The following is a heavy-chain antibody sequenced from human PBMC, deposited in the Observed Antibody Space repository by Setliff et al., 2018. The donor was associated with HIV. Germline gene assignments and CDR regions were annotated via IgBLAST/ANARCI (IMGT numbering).Heavy chain of an antibody. V-gene: IGHV4-61*01. J-gene: IGHJ4*02. CDR3: AKADVLLCDF. Sequence: PSETLSLTCTVSGGSVGSGSYYWSWIRQPPGKGLEWIGYIYYSGNTNYNPSLKSRVTLSIDTSVSTAYMDLTTLSSADTAIYYCAKADVLLCDFWGQGTLVTVSS. D-gene: IGHD3-16*01. CDR1: GGSVGSGSYY. CDR2: IYYSGNT.